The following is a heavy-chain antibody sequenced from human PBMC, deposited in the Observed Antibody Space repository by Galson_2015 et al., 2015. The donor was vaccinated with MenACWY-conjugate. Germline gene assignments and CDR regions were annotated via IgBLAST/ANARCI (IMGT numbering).Heavy chain of an antibody. CDR3: AKDRYYYDSSGYYSY. V-gene: IGHV3-23*01. J-gene: IGHJ4*02. CDR2: ISGSGGST. Sequence: SLRLSCAASGFTFSSYAMSWVHQAPGKGLEWVSAISGSGGSTYYADSVKGRFTISRDNSKNTLYLQMNSLRAEDTAVYYCAKDRYYYDSSGYYSYWGQGTLVTVSS. D-gene: IGHD3-22*01. CDR1: GFTFSSYA.